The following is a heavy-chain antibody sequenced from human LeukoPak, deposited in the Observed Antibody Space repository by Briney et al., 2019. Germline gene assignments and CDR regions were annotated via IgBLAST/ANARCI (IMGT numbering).Heavy chain of an antibody. CDR3: ATDRAWFDP. V-gene: IGHV3-15*01. CDR1: GITVSTAW. D-gene: IGHD3-10*01. J-gene: IGHJ5*02. Sequence: GVSLTLSYAPSGITVSTAWMSWFRQAARKGLEWVGRIKSKYGDATPDYAAPVKDRFTISRDDSKNTLYLQMNSLKTEDTAVYYCATDRAWFDPWGQGTLVTVSS. CDR2: IKSKYGDATP.